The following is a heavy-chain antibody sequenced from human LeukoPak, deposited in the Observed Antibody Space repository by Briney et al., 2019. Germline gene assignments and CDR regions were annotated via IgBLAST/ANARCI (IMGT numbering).Heavy chain of an antibody. CDR2: IRFDGSNK. V-gene: IGHV3-30*02. CDR1: GVTFSSYG. D-gene: IGHD6-13*01. CDR3: AKDRGYSTTWNLFDY. J-gene: IGHJ4*02. Sequence: GGSLRLSCAASGVTFSSYGMHWVRQAPGKGLEWVAFIRFDGSNKYYADSVKGRFTISRDNSKNTLYLQMNSLRAEDTAVYYCAKDRGYSTTWNLFDYWGQGTLVTVSS.